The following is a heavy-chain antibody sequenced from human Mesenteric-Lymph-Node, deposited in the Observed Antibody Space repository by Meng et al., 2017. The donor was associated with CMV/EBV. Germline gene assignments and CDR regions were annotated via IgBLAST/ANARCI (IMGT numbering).Heavy chain of an antibody. CDR1: GFSLNTSGVS. J-gene: IGHJ4*02. Sequence: TFSGFSLNTSGVSVGWIRQPPGKALEWLALIYWDDDKRYSPSLKSRFTITKDASENQVVLRMTNMDPVDTATYYCAREPHDSTGALDYWGQGTLVTVSS. CDR3: AREPHDSTGALDY. D-gene: IGHD3-22*01. V-gene: IGHV2-5*02. CDR2: IYWDDDK.